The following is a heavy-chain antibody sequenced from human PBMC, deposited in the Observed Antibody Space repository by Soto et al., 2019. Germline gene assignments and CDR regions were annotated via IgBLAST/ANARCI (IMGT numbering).Heavy chain of an antibody. CDR1: GGSFSRSD. Sequence: PSETLSLTPVFYGGSFSRSDWTWIRQPPGPGLEWIGEINHSGSTNYNPSLKSRVTISVDTSKNQFSLKLTSVTAADTAVYYCARVPGYSSSWQRLERVYGMDVWGQGTTVS. CDR3: ARVPGYSSSWQRLERVYGMDV. J-gene: IGHJ6*02. CDR2: INHSGST. D-gene: IGHD6-13*01. V-gene: IGHV4-34*01.